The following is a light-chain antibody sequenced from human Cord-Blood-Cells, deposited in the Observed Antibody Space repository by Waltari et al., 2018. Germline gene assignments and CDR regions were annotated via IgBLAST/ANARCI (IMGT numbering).Light chain of an antibody. CDR1: QSVSSSY. J-gene: IGKJ1*01. CDR2: ASS. Sequence: EIVLTKSPGTLSLSPGERATLSCGASQSVSSSYLAWYQQKPDQPPMLLIYASSNRATGIPDRFSGSGSGTDFTLTISRLAPEDVAVYYCQQYGSSRTFGQGTKVEIK. CDR3: QQYGSSRT. V-gene: IGKV3-20*01.